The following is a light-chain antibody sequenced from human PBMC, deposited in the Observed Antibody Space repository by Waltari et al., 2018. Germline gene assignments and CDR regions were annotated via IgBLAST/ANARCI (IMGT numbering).Light chain of an antibody. Sequence: EILLTQSPATLYVSPGERANLSCRASQSLSANLAWYQQKPGQAPRLPIYGAYTRATGIPARFSGSGSGTEFTLTISSMQSEAFAIYYCQQYTDWPPITFGQGTRLEIK. CDR2: GAY. CDR3: QQYTDWPPIT. V-gene: IGKV3-15*01. J-gene: IGKJ5*01. CDR1: QSLSAN.